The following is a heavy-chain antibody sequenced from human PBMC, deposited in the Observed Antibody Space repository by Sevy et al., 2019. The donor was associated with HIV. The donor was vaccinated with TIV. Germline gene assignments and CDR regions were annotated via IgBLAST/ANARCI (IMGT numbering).Heavy chain of an antibody. V-gene: IGHV3-23*01. CDR1: GFTFGSYA. CDR3: AKEGGATVAGTGENWFDP. D-gene: IGHD6-19*01. J-gene: IGHJ5*02. Sequence: GGSLRLSCTASGFTFGSYAMSWVRQAPGKGLEWVSAISGSGGRTYYADSVKGRFTISRENSKNTLYLQMNSLRAEDTAVYYCAKEGGATVAGTGENWFDPWGQGTLVTVSS. CDR2: ISGSGGRT.